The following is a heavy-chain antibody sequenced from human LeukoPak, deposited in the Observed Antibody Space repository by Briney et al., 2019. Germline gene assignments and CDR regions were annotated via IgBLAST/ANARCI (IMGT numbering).Heavy chain of an antibody. V-gene: IGHV3-74*01. Sequence: GGSLRLSCAASGFSFSSYWMHWVRQAPGKGLVWVSHINTDGTRTSYADSVKGRFTISRDNAKNTLSLQMDSLGTEDTAVFYRAKKGLASANRPPYLDYYGQGTLVTVSS. CDR3: AKKGLASANRPPYLDY. CDR2: INTDGTRT. CDR1: GFSFSSYW. D-gene: IGHD6-13*01. J-gene: IGHJ4*02.